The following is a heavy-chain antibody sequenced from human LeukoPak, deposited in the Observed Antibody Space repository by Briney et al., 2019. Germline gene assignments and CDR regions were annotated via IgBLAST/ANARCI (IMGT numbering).Heavy chain of an antibody. CDR1: EYTFTSYD. V-gene: IGHV1-18*01. CDR2: ISAYNGNT. D-gene: IGHD2-15*01. J-gene: IGHJ5*02. Sequence: GASVKVSCKASEYTFTSYDINWVRQAPGQGLEWMGWISAYNGNTNYAQKLQGRVTMTTDTSTSTAYMELRSLRSDDTAVYYCARDRVVVVVAAPSGAWFDPWGQGTLVTVSS. CDR3: ARDRVVVVVAAPSGAWFDP.